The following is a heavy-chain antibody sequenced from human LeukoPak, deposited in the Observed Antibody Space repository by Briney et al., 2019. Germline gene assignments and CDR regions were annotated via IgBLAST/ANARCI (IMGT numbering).Heavy chain of an antibody. CDR2: IIPIFGTA. Sequence: GASVKVSCKASGYTFTSYDISWVRQAPGQGLEWMGGIIPIFGTANYAQKFQGRVTITADESTSTAYMELSSLRSEDTAVYYCARGWSSIAARQGYFDLWGRGTLVTVSS. D-gene: IGHD6-6*01. CDR1: GYTFTSYD. J-gene: IGHJ2*01. CDR3: ARGWSSIAARQGYFDL. V-gene: IGHV1-69*13.